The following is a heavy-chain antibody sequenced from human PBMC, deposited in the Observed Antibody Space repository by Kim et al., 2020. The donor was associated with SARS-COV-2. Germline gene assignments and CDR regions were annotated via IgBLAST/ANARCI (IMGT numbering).Heavy chain of an antibody. CDR1: GFTFSSYS. V-gene: IGHV3-21*01. CDR3: ARDLHRFGSGTYLRYYYYGMDV. J-gene: IGHJ6*02. CDR2: ISSISSYI. Sequence: GGSLRLSCAASGFTFSSYSMNWVRQAPGKGLEWVSSISSISSYIYYADSVKGRFTISRDNAKNSLYLQMNSLRAEDTAVYYCARDLHRFGSGTYLRYYYYGMDVWGQGTTVTVSS. D-gene: IGHD3-10*01.